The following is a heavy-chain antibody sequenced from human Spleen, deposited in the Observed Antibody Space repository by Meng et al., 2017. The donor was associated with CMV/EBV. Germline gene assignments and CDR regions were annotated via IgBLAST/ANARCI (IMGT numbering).Heavy chain of an antibody. J-gene: IGHJ4*02. V-gene: IGHV4-38-2*02. CDR2: LYHSGST. CDR1: GYSIRSGYY. Sequence: SETLSLTCTVSGYSIRSGYYWGWIRQPPGKGLEWIGSLYHSGSTYYNPSLKSRITISVDASKNQFSLKLSSVTAADTAVYYCARGEKGYSSSWYLYWGQGTLVTVSS. D-gene: IGHD6-13*01. CDR3: ARGEKGYSSSWYLY.